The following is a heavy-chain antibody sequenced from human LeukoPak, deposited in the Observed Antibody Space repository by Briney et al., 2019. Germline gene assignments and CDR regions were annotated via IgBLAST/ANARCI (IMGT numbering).Heavy chain of an antibody. V-gene: IGHV3-53*01. D-gene: IGHD6-13*01. CDR3: ASNAYSSGWYYFDY. CDR1: GFTVSSNY. Sequence: GGSLRFSCAASGFTVSSNYRSWVRQAPGKGLEWVSVIYRGGSTYYADSVKGRFTISRDNSENTLHLQMNSLRAEDTAVYYCASNAYSSGWYYFDYWGQGALVTVSS. J-gene: IGHJ4*02. CDR2: IYRGGST.